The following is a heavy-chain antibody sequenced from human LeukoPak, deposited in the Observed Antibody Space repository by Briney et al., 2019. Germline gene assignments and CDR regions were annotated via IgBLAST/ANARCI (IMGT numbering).Heavy chain of an antibody. CDR2: VSDSSGV. J-gene: IGHJ4*02. V-gene: IGHV3-48*02. CDR1: GFPFSTYT. CDR3: ARDGLHAAHFDY. Sequence: GGSLRLSCAASGFPFSTYTMNWVRQAPGKGLEWVSTVSDSSGVHYSDSVKGRFTISRDNARNSLYLQMNSLRDEDTAVYYCARDGLHAAHFDYWGQGTLVTVSS. D-gene: IGHD2-21*01.